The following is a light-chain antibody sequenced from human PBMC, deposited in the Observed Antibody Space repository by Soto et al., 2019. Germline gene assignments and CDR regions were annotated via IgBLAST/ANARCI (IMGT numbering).Light chain of an antibody. Sequence: EIVLTQSPDTLSLSPGERATLSCRASQSVRNNYLAWYQQKPGQAPRFLIYDASSRATGMPDRFSGSRSGTDFTITISRLEPEDFAVYYCQQYGRSPLTFGGGTKVEIK. CDR3: QQYGRSPLT. CDR1: QSVRNNY. CDR2: DAS. J-gene: IGKJ4*01. V-gene: IGKV3-20*01.